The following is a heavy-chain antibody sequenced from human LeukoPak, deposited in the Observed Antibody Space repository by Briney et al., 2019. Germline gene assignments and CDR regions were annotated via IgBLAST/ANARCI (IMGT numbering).Heavy chain of an antibody. V-gene: IGHV3-30*18. CDR2: ISYDGRNK. J-gene: IGHJ4*02. CDR3: AKILPDTVTADY. D-gene: IGHD4-11*01. CDR1: GFTFSHYG. Sequence: PGKSLRLSCTASGFTFSHYGMHWVRQAPGKGLEWVAIISYDGRNKYYADSVKGRFTISRDNSKNTLYLQMNSLRAEDTAVYYCAKILPDTVTADYWGQGTLVTVSS.